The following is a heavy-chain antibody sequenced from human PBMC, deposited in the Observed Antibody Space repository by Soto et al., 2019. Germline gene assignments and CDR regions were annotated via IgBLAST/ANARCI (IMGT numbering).Heavy chain of an antibody. V-gene: IGHV3-48*01. J-gene: IGHJ5*02. Sequence: EVQLVESGGGLVQPGGSLRLSCAASGFTFSSYSMNWVRQAPGKGLEWVSYISSSSSTIYYADSVKGRFTISRDNAKNSLYLQMNSLRAEDTAVYYCVRDLYGDYEQNNWFDPWGQGTLVTVSS. CDR2: ISSSSSTI. CDR3: VRDLYGDYEQNNWFDP. CDR1: GFTFSSYS. D-gene: IGHD4-17*01.